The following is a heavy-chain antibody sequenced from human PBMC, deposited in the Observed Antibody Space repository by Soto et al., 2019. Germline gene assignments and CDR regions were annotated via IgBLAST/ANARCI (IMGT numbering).Heavy chain of an antibody. CDR3: AKDSQDSNYFDY. Sequence: VGSLRLSCAASGFTFDDYAMHWVRQAPGKGLEWVSLISWDGGSTYYADSVKGRFTISRDNSKNSLYLQMNSLRAEDTALYYCAKDSQDSNYFDYWGQGTLVTVSS. J-gene: IGHJ4*02. D-gene: IGHD4-4*01. CDR2: ISWDGGST. CDR1: GFTFDDYA. V-gene: IGHV3-43D*04.